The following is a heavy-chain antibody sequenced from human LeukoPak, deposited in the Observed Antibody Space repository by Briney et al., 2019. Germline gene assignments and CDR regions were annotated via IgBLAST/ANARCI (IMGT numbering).Heavy chain of an antibody. Sequence: GGSLRLSCAASGFTFSSYAMHWVRQAPGKGLEWVAVISYDGSNKYYADSVRGRFTISRDNSKNTLYLHMNSLRVEDTAVYYCARDGAPTYAHSSGYHYWGQGTLVTVSS. CDR3: ARDGAPTYAHSSGYHY. V-gene: IGHV3-30-3*01. CDR1: GFTFSSYA. CDR2: ISYDGSNK. J-gene: IGHJ4*02. D-gene: IGHD3-22*01.